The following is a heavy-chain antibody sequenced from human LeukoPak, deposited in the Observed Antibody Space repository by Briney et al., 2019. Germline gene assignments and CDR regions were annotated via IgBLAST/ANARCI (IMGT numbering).Heavy chain of an antibody. CDR1: GFTFSSYG. J-gene: IGHJ4*02. CDR3: ASHGAYDSSGYSPDY. D-gene: IGHD3-22*01. Sequence: PGRSLRLSCAASGFTFSSYGMHWVRQAPGKGLEWVAVISYDGSNKYYADSVKGRFTISRDNSKNTLYLQMNSLRAEDTAVYYCASHGAYDSSGYSPDYWGQGTLVTVSS. CDR2: ISYDGSNK. V-gene: IGHV3-30*03.